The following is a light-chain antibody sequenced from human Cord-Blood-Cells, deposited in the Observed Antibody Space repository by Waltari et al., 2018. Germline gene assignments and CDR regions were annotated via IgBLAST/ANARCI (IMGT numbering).Light chain of an antibody. CDR1: RSVSSY. CDR2: DAS. J-gene: IGKJ4*01. V-gene: IGKV3-11*01. CDR3: QQRSNWPPT. Sequence: IVLTQSPAPLPLSPGERATISCRASRSVSSYLAWYQQKPGQAPRLLIYDASNRATGIPARFSGSGSGTNFTLTISSLEPEDFAVYYCQQRSNWPPTFGGGTKVEIK.